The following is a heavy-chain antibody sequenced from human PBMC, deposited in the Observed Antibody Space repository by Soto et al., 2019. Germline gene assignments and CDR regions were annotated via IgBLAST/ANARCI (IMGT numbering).Heavy chain of an antibody. CDR1: GYDFNTNW. Sequence: LGESLKISCRGSGYDFNTNWFGWVRQLPGKGLEWVGIMYPGDSDTRYNPSLQGHVTLSAGVTVSTAFLQWRSLKTSDTGMYFCARLPRDCNKTSCYYADHWGHGTQVTVSS. V-gene: IGHV5-51*01. CDR3: ARLPRDCNKTSCYYADH. J-gene: IGHJ4*01. D-gene: IGHD2-2*01. CDR2: MYPGDSDT.